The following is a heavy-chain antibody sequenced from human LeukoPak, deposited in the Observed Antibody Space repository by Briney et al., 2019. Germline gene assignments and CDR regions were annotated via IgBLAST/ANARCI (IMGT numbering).Heavy chain of an antibody. D-gene: IGHD1-26*01. Sequence: SETLSLTCTVSGGSISSSSYYWGWIRQPPGKGLEWIGSIYYSGSTYYNPSLKSRVTISVDTSKNQFSLKLSSVTAADMAVYYCASTRTRRSAFDIWGQGTMVTVSS. CDR3: ASTRTRRSAFDI. CDR2: IYYSGST. CDR1: GGSISSSSYY. V-gene: IGHV4-39*01. J-gene: IGHJ3*02.